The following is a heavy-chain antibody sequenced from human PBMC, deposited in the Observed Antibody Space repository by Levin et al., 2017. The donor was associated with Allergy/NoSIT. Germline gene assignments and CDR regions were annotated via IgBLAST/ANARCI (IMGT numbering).Heavy chain of an antibody. Sequence: PGGSLRLSCVASGLTLSDYSMTWVRQAPGKGLEWVSTLTRSQDYIYYADSVKGRFTISRDDARNSLFLQMNGLRAEDTAVYYCARDSSAWSRDLWGQGTLVTVSS. CDR1: GLTLSDYS. CDR3: ARDSSAWSRDL. CDR2: LTRSQDYI. V-gene: IGHV3-21*01. J-gene: IGHJ5*02. D-gene: IGHD6-19*01.